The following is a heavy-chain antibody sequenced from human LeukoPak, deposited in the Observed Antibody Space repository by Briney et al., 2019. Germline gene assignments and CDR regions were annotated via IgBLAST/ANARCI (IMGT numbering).Heavy chain of an antibody. CDR2: ITGSGGNA. Sequence: GGSLRLSCTASGFTFSNYAMSWVRQAPGKGLEWVSTITGSGGNAYYADSVKGRFTIPRDNSKSTLYLQMNNLRPEDAAVYYCAKAAATGSGYYFGYWGQGALVTVSS. J-gene: IGHJ4*02. D-gene: IGHD6-13*01. CDR1: GFTFSNYA. CDR3: AKAAATGSGYYFGY. V-gene: IGHV3-23*01.